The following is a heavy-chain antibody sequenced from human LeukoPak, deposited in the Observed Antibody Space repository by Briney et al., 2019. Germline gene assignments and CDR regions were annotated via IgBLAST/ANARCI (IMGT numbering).Heavy chain of an antibody. CDR3: ARDVDYANPRHDY. CDR2: INLDGSQK. V-gene: IGHV3-7*01. J-gene: IGHJ4*02. D-gene: IGHD4/OR15-4a*01. CDR1: GFTFSSYW. Sequence: GGSLRLSCAASGFTFSSYWMSWVRQAPGKGLEWVANINLDGSQKYYVDSLKGRFTISRDNAKNSLYLQMNSLRAEDTAVYYCARDVDYANPRHDYWGQGTLVTVSS.